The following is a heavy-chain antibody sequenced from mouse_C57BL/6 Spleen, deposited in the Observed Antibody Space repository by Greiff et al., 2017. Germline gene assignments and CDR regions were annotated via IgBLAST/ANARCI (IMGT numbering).Heavy chain of an antibody. D-gene: IGHD1-1*01. CDR3: ARSHYYGSSYGYFDY. Sequence: VQVVESGAELVKPGASVKISCKASGYAFRSYWMNWVKQRPGKGLEWIGQIYPGDGDTNYNGKFKGKATLTADKSSSTAYMQLSSLTSEDSAVYFCARSHYYGSSYGYFDYWGQGTTLTVSS. CDR2: IYPGDGDT. J-gene: IGHJ2*01. CDR1: GYAFRSYW. V-gene: IGHV1-80*01.